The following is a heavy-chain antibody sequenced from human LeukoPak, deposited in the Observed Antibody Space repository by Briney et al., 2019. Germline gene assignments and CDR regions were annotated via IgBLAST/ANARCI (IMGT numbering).Heavy chain of an antibody. J-gene: IGHJ4*02. CDR1: GGSFSGYY. V-gene: IGHV4-34*01. CDR2: INHSGGT. D-gene: IGHD3-10*01. Sequence: PSETLSLTCAVYGGSFSGYYWSWIRQPPGKGLEWIGEINHSGGTNYNPSLKSRVTISVDTSKNQFSLKLSSVTAADTAVYYCARRLPYGSGSYGYWGQGTLVTVSS. CDR3: ARRLPYGSGSYGY.